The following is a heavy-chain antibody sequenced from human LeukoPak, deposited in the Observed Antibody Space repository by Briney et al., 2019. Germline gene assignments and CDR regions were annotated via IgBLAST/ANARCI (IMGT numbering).Heavy chain of an antibody. CDR1: GGSISSSSYY. Sequence: SETLSLTCTVSGGSISSSSYYWGWIRQPPGKGLEWIGSIYYSGSTYYNPSLKSRVTISVDTSKNQFSLKLSSVTAADTAVYYCARVYYGSGFFYYYYYMDVWGKGTTVTVSS. CDR3: ARVYYGSGFFYYYYYMDV. J-gene: IGHJ6*03. D-gene: IGHD3-10*01. CDR2: IYYSGST. V-gene: IGHV4-39*07.